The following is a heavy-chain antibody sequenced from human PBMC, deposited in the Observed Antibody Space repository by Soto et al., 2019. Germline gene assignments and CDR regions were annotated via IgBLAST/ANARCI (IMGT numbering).Heavy chain of an antibody. CDR2: ISSSSSYI. CDR1: GFTFSSYS. V-gene: IGHV3-21*01. J-gene: IGHJ3*02. Sequence: GGSLRLSCAASGFTFSSYSMNWVRQAPGKGLEWVSSISSSSSYIYYADSVKGRFTISRDNAKNSLYLQMNSLRAEDTAVYYCARYCSGGSCHKNDAFDIWGQGTMVTVSS. D-gene: IGHD2-15*01. CDR3: ARYCSGGSCHKNDAFDI.